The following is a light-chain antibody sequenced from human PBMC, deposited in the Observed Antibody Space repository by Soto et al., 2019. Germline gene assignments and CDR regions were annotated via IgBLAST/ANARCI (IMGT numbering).Light chain of an antibody. Sequence: DIQMTQSPSSLSASVGDSVTITCRASQGISNNLASYQQKPGKVPKLLIYGASTVQSGVPSRFSGSRSWTDFTLTISSLQPEDVANYYCQKYDSAPLSSGQGTKVDFK. J-gene: IGKJ1*01. CDR3: QKYDSAPLS. CDR1: QGISNN. V-gene: IGKV1-27*01. CDR2: GAS.